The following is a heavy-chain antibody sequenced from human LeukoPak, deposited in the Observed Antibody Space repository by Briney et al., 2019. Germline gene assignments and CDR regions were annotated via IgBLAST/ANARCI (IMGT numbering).Heavy chain of an antibody. CDR3: ARDVGEYCSSVSCYASDY. D-gene: IGHD2-2*01. V-gene: IGHV1-2*02. CDR1: GYTFTVYY. J-gene: IGHJ4*02. CDR2: INPSSGGT. Sequence: GASVKVSCMASGYTFTVYYMHWVRQAPGQGLEWMGWINPSSGGTNYAQKFQGRVTMTRDTSISTAYMELSRLRSDDTAVYYCARDVGEYCSSVSCYASDYWGQGTLVTGSS.